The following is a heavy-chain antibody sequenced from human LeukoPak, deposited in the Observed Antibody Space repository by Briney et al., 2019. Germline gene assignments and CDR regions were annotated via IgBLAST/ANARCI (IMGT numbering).Heavy chain of an antibody. CDR2: INPNSGNT. D-gene: IGHD3-10*01. CDR1: GYTFTSYD. J-gene: IGHJ4*02. Sequence: GASVRVSCKASGYTFTSYDINWVRQATGQGLEWIGWINPNSGNTGYAQKFQGKVTMTRNTSISTAYMELSSLRSEDTAVYYCARSGRLLLWFGELLSGAPYFDYWGQGTLVTVSS. V-gene: IGHV1-8*01. CDR3: ARSGRLLLWFGELLSGAPYFDY.